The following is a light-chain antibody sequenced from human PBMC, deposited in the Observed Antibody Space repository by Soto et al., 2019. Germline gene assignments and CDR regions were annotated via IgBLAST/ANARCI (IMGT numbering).Light chain of an antibody. J-gene: IGKJ2*01. CDR1: QSVSSN. CDR3: QQYNNWPQYT. CDR2: GAS. Sequence: EIVMTQSPATLSLSPGERATLSCRASQSVSSNLAWYQQKPGQATTLLIYGASTRATGIPARFSGSGSGTEFTLPISSLQYEDFAVHYCQQYNNWPQYTFGQGTKLEIK. V-gene: IGKV3-15*01.